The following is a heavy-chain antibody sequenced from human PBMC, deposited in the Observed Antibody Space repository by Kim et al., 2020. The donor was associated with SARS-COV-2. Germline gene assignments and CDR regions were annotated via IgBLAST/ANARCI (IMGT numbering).Heavy chain of an antibody. V-gene: IGHV1-2*02. J-gene: IGHJ6*02. CDR2: INPNSGGT. Sequence: ASVKVSCKASGYTFTGYYMHWVRQAPGQGLEWMGWINPNSGGTNYAQKFQGRVTMTRDTSISTAYMELSRLRSDDTAVYYCAREQPEYSSSLFLTYGMDVWGQGTTVTVSS. CDR3: AREQPEYSSSLFLTYGMDV. D-gene: IGHD6-6*01. CDR1: GYTFTGYY.